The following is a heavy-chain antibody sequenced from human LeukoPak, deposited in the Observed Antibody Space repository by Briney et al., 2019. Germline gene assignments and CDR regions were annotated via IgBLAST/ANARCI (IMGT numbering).Heavy chain of an antibody. CDR2: IIPIFGTT. CDR1: GGAFISYT. Sequence: RASVKVSCKASGGAFISYTISWVRQAPGQGLEWMGGIIPIFGTTNYAQRFQGRVTISADESTSTAYMELSSLRSEGTAVYYCASVWFGPTIHGYFQHWGQGTLVTVSS. V-gene: IGHV1-69*13. D-gene: IGHD3-10*01. J-gene: IGHJ1*01. CDR3: ASVWFGPTIHGYFQH.